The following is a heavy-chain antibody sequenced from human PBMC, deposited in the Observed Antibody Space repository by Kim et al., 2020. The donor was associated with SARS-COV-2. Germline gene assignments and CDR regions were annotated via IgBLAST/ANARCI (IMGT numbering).Heavy chain of an antibody. Sequence: NQYLKSRVTISVDTSKNQCSLKLSSVTAADTAVYYCARGPPKDYGDYGDYWGQGTLVTVSS. J-gene: IGHJ4*02. CDR3: ARGPPKDYGDYGDY. V-gene: IGHV4-34*01. D-gene: IGHD4-17*01.